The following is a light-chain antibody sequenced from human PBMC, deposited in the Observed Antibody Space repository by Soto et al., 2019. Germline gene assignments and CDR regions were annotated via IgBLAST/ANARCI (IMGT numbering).Light chain of an antibody. Sequence: EIVLTQSPGTLSLSPGERATLSCRASQSVSSNYLAWYQQQPGQAPRLLVYGASSRATGIPDRFSGSRSGTDFTLTISRLEPEDFTVYYCQQYGSSPLTFGGGTKVDI. CDR2: GAS. CDR1: QSVSSNY. CDR3: QQYGSSPLT. V-gene: IGKV3-20*01. J-gene: IGKJ4*02.